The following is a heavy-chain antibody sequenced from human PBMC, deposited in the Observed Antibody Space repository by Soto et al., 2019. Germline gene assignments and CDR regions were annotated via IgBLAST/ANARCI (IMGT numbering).Heavy chain of an antibody. Sequence: ASVKVSCKASGYTFTSYYMHWVRQAPGQGLEWMGIINPSGGSTSYAQKFQGRVTMTRDTSTSTVYMELSSLRSEDTAVYYCARERYARNGYELEFDYWGQGTLVTVSS. J-gene: IGHJ4*02. D-gene: IGHD5-12*01. CDR1: GYTFTSYY. CDR3: ARERYARNGYELEFDY. CDR2: INPSGGST. V-gene: IGHV1-46*01.